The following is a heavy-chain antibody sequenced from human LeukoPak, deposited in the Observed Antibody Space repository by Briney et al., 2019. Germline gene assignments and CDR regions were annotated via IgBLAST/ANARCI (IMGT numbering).Heavy chain of an antibody. J-gene: IGHJ4*02. V-gene: IGHV4-61*01. CDR1: GGSVSSGSYY. Sequence: PSETLSLTCTVSGGSVSSGSYYWSWIRQPPGKGLEWIGYIYYSGSTYYSPSLMSRVTISVDTSKNQFSLQLSSVTAADTAVYYCARGYSGYDFFDFWGQGTLVTVSS. CDR3: ARGYSGYDFFDF. D-gene: IGHD5-12*01. CDR2: IYYSGST.